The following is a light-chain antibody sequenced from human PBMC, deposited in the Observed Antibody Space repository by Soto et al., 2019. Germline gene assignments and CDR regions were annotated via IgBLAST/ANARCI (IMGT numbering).Light chain of an antibody. J-gene: IGLJ2*01. Sequence: QSALTQPASVSASPGQSITISCTGTSSDIGGYIYVSWYQHHPGKAPRLMIYEVSSRPSGVSNRFSGSKSGNTASLTISGLQAEDEAQGYCSSYSSANTVIFGGGTQLTVL. CDR1: SSDIGGYIY. V-gene: IGLV2-14*01. CDR3: SSYSSANTVI. CDR2: EVS.